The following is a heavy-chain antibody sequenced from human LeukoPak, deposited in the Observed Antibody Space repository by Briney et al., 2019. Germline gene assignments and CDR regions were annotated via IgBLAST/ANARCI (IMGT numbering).Heavy chain of an antibody. D-gene: IGHD2-15*01. Sequence: GGSLRFSCAASGFTFSSYSMNWVRQAPGKGLEWVSYISSSSSTIYYADSVKGRFTISRDNAKNSLYLQMNSLRAEDTAVYYCARDGLLDYYYYMDVWAKGPRSPSP. CDR1: GFTFSSYS. CDR3: ARDGLLDYYYYMDV. V-gene: IGHV3-48*04. CDR2: ISSSSSTI. J-gene: IGHJ6*03.